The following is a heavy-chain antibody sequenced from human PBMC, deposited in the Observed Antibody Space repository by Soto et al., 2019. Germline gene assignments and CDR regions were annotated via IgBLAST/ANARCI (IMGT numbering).Heavy chain of an antibody. CDR3: ARDSRHYYDSSGYPNWFDP. V-gene: IGHV1-69*13. CDR1: GGTFSSYA. J-gene: IGHJ5*02. D-gene: IGHD3-22*01. Sequence: SVKVSCKXSGGTFSSYAISWVRQAPGQGLEWMGGIIPIFGTANYAQKFQGRVTITADESTSTAYMELSSLRSEDTAVYYCARDSRHYYDSSGYPNWFDPWGQGTLVTVSS. CDR2: IIPIFGTA.